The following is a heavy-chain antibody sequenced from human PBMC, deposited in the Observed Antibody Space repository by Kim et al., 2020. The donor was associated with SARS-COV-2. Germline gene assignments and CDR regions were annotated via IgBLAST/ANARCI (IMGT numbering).Heavy chain of an antibody. CDR1: GFTFNIYA. D-gene: IGHD6-13*01. V-gene: IGHV3-23*01. CDR3: AKSRYSSSWYPGPYSGSYPLGY. CDR2: ISGSGGST. J-gene: IGHJ4*02. Sequence: GGSLRLSCAASGFTFNIYAMSWVRQAPGKGLEWVSAISGSGGSTYYADSVKGRFTISRDNSKNTLYLQMNSLRAEDTAVYYCAKSRYSSSWYPGPYSGSYPLGYWGQGTLVTVSS.